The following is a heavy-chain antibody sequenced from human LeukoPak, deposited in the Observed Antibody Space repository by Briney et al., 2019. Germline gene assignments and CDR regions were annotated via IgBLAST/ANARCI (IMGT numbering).Heavy chain of an antibody. J-gene: IGHJ4*02. CDR1: VFTFSSYG. Sequence: GRSLRLSCAASVFTFSSYGMHWVRQAPGKGLEWVAVIWYDGSNKYYTDSVKGRFTISRDNSKNTLYLQMNSLRAEDTAVYYCARKTLYPQDIVVVFDYWGQGTLVTVSS. CDR2: IWYDGSNK. D-gene: IGHD2-15*01. CDR3: ARKTLYPQDIVVVFDY. V-gene: IGHV3-33*01.